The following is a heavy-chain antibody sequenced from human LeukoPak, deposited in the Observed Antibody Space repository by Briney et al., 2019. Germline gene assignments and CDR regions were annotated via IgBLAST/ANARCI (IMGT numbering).Heavy chain of an antibody. J-gene: IGHJ5*02. V-gene: IGHV3-11*01. CDR3: ARESYYYGSGAYDP. CDR1: GFIISDYY. D-gene: IGHD3-10*01. CDR2: SSTSGSTI. Sequence: RGSLRLSCAASGFIISDYYMSWIRQAPGKGLEWVLYSSTSGSTISYADSVKGRFTISRDNAKNSLYLQMNSLRAEDTAVYYCARESYYYGSGAYDPWGQGTLVTVSS.